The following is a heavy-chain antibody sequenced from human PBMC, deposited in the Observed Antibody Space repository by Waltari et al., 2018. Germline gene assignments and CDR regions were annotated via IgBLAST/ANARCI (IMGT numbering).Heavy chain of an antibody. CDR1: GFKFGDYS. CDR2: NTYNGREK. CDR3: AKAELGSSIYFDS. D-gene: IGHD3-10*01. V-gene: IGHV3-30*18. J-gene: IGHJ4*02. Sequence: QVQLVQSGGGVVQPGTSLRLSCVASGFKFGDYSVHWVRQAPGKGLEWVAANTYNGREKYYADSVKGRFTISRDNSKKTLDLQMNNLRVEDTAMYYCAKAELGSSIYFDSWGQGTLVTVSS.